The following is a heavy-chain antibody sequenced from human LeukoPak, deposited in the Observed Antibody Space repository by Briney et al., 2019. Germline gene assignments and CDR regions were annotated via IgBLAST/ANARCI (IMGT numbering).Heavy chain of an antibody. CDR2: INPNSGGT. J-gene: IGHJ5*02. Sequence: GASVKVSCKASGYTFTGYYMHWVRQAPGQGLEWMGWINPNSGGTNYAQKFQGRVTMTRDTSISTAYMELSRLRSDDTAVYYCARESQQQLVSRVLEAHNWFDPWGQGTLVTVSS. D-gene: IGHD6-13*01. CDR1: GYTFTGYY. CDR3: ARESQQQLVSRVLEAHNWFDP. V-gene: IGHV1-2*02.